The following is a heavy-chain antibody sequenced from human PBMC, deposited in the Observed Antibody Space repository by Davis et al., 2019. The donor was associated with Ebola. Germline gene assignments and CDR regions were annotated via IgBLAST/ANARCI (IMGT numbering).Heavy chain of an antibody. J-gene: IGHJ4*02. CDR3: AKDGGFYDSSGYYYGGDY. D-gene: IGHD3-22*01. Sequence: GESLKISCAASGFTFSSYGMHWVRQAPGKGLEWVAFIRYDGSNKYYADSVKGRFTISRDNSKNTLYLQMNSLRAEDTAVYYCAKDGGFYDSSGYYYGGDYWGQGTLVTVSS. CDR2: IRYDGSNK. V-gene: IGHV3-30*02. CDR1: GFTFSSYG.